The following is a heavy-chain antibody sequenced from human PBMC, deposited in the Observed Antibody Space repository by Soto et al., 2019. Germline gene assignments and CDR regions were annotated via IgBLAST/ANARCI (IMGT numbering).Heavy chain of an antibody. CDR1: GGSFSGYY. Sequence: SETLSLTCAVYGGSFSGYYCSWMREPPGKGLEWIGEINHSGSTNYNPSLKSRVTISVDTSKNQFSLKLSSVTAADTAVYYCARSATIFGVVIIQSYYYGMDVWGQGTTVTVSS. CDR3: ARSATIFGVVIIQSYYYGMDV. J-gene: IGHJ6*02. D-gene: IGHD3-3*01. V-gene: IGHV4-34*01. CDR2: INHSGST.